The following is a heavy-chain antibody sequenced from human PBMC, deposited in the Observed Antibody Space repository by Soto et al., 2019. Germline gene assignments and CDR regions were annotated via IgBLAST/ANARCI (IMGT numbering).Heavy chain of an antibody. Sequence: ASVKVSCKASGGTFSSYAISWVRQAPGQGLEWMGGIIPIFGTANYAQKLQGRVTITADESTSTAYMELSSLRSEDTAVYYCARGSRRSYGSGSQRGRYYYYGMDVWGQGTTVTVSS. CDR2: IIPIFGTA. J-gene: IGHJ6*02. D-gene: IGHD3-10*01. CDR1: GGTFSSYA. V-gene: IGHV1-69*13. CDR3: ARGSRRSYGSGSQRGRYYYYGMDV.